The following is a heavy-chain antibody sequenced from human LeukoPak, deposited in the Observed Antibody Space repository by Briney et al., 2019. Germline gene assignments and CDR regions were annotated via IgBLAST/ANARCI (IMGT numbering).Heavy chain of an antibody. Sequence: GGSLRLSCAASGFTFSTYAVNWVRQAPGKGLEWVSTISGSGGSTYYADSVKGRFTISRDNSKNTLYLQMNSLGAEDTAVYYCAKANQNYDILTGYPYYFDYWGQGTLVTVSS. CDR1: GFTFSTYA. CDR3: AKANQNYDILTGYPYYFDY. D-gene: IGHD3-9*01. V-gene: IGHV3-23*01. CDR2: ISGSGGST. J-gene: IGHJ4*02.